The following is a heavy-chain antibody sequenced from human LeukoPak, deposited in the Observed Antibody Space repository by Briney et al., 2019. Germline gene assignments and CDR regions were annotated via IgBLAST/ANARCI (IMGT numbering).Heavy chain of an antibody. V-gene: IGHV3-11*03. CDR2: ISSSGSHT. Sequence: PGGSLRLSCAASGFTFSYHYMRWTRQAPGKGLEWVSYISSSGSHTNYADSVTSRFTISRNNAKKSLHLQMNSLRAEDTAVYYCARHPDGSLPLDYWGQGTLVTVSS. J-gene: IGHJ4*02. D-gene: IGHD1-26*01. CDR3: ARHPDGSLPLDY. CDR1: GFTFSYHY.